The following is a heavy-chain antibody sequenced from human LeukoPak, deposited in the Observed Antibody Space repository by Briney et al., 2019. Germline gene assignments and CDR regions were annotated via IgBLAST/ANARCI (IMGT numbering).Heavy chain of an antibody. Sequence: SGTLSLTCTVSGGSISSYYWSWIRQPPGKGLEWIGYIYYSGSTNYNPSLKSRVTISVDTSKNQFSLKLSSVSAADTAVYYCASAAAASDYWGQGTLVTVSS. CDR1: GGSISSYY. CDR2: IYYSGST. CDR3: ASAAAASDY. D-gene: IGHD6-13*01. V-gene: IGHV4-59*01. J-gene: IGHJ4*02.